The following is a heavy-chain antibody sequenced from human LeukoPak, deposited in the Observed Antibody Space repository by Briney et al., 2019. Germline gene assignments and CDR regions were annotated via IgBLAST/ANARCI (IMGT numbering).Heavy chain of an antibody. CDR3: AGSPNWNEAEYYFDH. D-gene: IGHD1-1*01. Sequence: GGSLRLSCAASGFTFDDYGMSWVRQAPGKGLEWVSGINWNGGSTGYADSVKGRFTISRDNAKNSLYLQMNSLRTEDTAVYFCAGSPNWNEAEYYFDHWGPGTLVLVSS. J-gene: IGHJ4*02. V-gene: IGHV3-20*04. CDR2: INWNGGST. CDR1: GFTFDDYG.